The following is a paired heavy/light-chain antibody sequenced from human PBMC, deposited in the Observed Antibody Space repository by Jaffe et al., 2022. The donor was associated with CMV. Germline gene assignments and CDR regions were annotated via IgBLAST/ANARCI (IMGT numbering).Heavy chain of an antibody. CDR3: ARDRPYDFWSGYYHYYYMDV. CDR1: GYTFTSYG. D-gene: IGHD3-3*01. V-gene: IGHV1-18*04. CDR2: ISAYNGNT. Sequence: QVQLVQSGAEVKKPGASVKVSCKASGYTFTSYGISWVRQAPGQGLEWMGWISAYNGNTNYAQKLQGRVTMTTDTSTSTAYMELRSLRSDDTAVYYCARDRPYDFWSGYYHYYYMDVWGKGTTVTVSS. J-gene: IGHJ6*03.
Light chain of an antibody. Sequence: EIVLTQSPGTLSLSPGERATLSCRASQSVSSSYLAWYQQKPGQAPRLLIYGASSRATGIPDRFSGSGSGTDFTLTISRLEPEDFAVYYCQQYGSSPRMYTFGQGTKLEIK. CDR1: QSVSSSY. CDR2: GAS. V-gene: IGKV3-20*01. J-gene: IGKJ2*01. CDR3: QQYGSSPRMYT.